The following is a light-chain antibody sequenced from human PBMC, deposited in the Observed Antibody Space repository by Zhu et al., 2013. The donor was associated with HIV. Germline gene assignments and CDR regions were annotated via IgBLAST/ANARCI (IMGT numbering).Light chain of an antibody. CDR1: SNDVGNYNL. V-gene: IGLV2-23*02. CDR3: SSYARHSNWL. J-gene: IGLJ3*02. Sequence: QSALTQPASVSGSPGQSITISCTGTSNDVGNYNLVSWYQQHPGKAPIVIVYEVTKRPSGTSDRFSGSKSGSTASLTISGLQAGDEATYYCSSYARHSNWLFGGGTTLTVL. CDR2: EVT.